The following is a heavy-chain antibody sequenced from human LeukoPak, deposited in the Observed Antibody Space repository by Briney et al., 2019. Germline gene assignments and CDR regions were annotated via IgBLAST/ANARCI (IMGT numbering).Heavy chain of an antibody. CDR2: ISGSGGST. V-gene: IGHV3-23*01. J-gene: IGHJ4*02. CDR1: GFTFSGYA. D-gene: IGHD2-15*01. Sequence: GGSLRLSCAASGFTFSGYAMSWVRQAPGKGLEWVSAISGSGGSTYYADSVKGRFTISRDNSKNTLYLQMNSLRAEDTAVYYCARDSGGDLSFDYWGQGTLVTVSS. CDR3: ARDSGGDLSFDY.